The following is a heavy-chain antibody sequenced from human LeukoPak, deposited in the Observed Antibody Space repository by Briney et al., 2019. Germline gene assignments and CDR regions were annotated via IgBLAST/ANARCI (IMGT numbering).Heavy chain of an antibody. J-gene: IGHJ4*02. CDR3: AILTTMTMDFDY. CDR2: ISGSGGST. V-gene: IGHV3-23*01. D-gene: IGHD4-17*01. Sequence: PGGSLRLSCAASGFTFSSYAMSWVRQAPGKGLEWVSAISGSGGSTYYADSVKGRFTISRDNSKNTLYLQMNSLRAEDTAVYYCAILTTMTMDFDYWGQGTLVTVSS. CDR1: GFTFSSYA.